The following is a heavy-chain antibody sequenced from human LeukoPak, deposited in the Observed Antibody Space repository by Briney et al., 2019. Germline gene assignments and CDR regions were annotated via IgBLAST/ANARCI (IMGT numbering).Heavy chain of an antibody. CDR2: IYHNGIT. CDR3: ARELATINGPYFES. V-gene: IGHV4-4*02. D-gene: IGHD5-24*01. CDR1: GGSISNFHW. J-gene: IGHJ4*02. Sequence: SGTLSLTCTVSGGSISNFHWWNWVRQSPGKGLEWVGQIYHNGITNYNPSLKSRLTISVDKSRNHFSLGLTSVTAADTAVYFCARELATINGPYFESWGQGTLVTVSS.